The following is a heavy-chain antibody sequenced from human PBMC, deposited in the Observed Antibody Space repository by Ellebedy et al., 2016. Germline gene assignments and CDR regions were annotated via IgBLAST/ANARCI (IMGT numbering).Heavy chain of an antibody. J-gene: IGHJ3*02. CDR1: GGSISSYY. Sequence: SETLSLTCTVSGGSISSYYWSWIRQPPGKGLEWIGYIYCSGSTNYNPSLKSRVTISVDTSKNQFSLKLSSVTAADTAVYYCARLGVKQQLVLFAFDIWGQGTMVTVSS. D-gene: IGHD6-13*01. V-gene: IGHV4-59*08. CDR2: IYCSGST. CDR3: ARLGVKQQLVLFAFDI.